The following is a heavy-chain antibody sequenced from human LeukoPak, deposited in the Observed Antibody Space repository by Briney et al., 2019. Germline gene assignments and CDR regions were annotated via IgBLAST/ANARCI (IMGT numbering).Heavy chain of an antibody. CDR3: ARTITLIVEYAFDI. CDR1: GYTFTGYY. CDR2: INPISGGT. D-gene: IGHD3-22*01. J-gene: IGHJ3*02. Sequence: ASVKVSCKTSGYTFTGYYMHWVRQAPGQGLEWMGWINPISGGTKYAQKFQGRVTMTRDTSISTAYVELNRLRSDDTAVYYCARTITLIVEYAFDIWGQGTMVTVSS. V-gene: IGHV1-2*02.